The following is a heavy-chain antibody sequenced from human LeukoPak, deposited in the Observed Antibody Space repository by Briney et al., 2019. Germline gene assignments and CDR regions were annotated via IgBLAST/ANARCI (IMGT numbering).Heavy chain of an antibody. CDR1: GGSISSSSYY. CDR3: ARDGPSRSYYYYYYYMDV. Sequence: SETLSLTCTVSGGSISSSSYYWGWIRQPPGKGLEWIGSIYYSGSTYYNPSLKSRVTISVDTYKNQFSLRLSSVTAADTAVYYCARDGPSRSYYYYYYYMDVWGKGTTVTVSS. CDR2: IYYSGST. D-gene: IGHD1-26*01. J-gene: IGHJ6*03. V-gene: IGHV4-39*07.